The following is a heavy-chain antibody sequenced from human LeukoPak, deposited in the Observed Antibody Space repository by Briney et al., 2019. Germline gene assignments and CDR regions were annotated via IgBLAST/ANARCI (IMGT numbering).Heavy chain of an antibody. D-gene: IGHD2/OR15-2a*01. Sequence: PSETLSLTCAVYGGSFSGYYWSWIRQPPGKGLEWIGEINHSGSTNYNPSLKSRVTISLDTPKNQFSLRLSSVTAADTAVYYCARDSNGYFDFWGQGILVTVSS. CDR2: INHSGST. CDR1: GGSFSGYY. J-gene: IGHJ4*02. CDR3: ARDSNGYFDF. V-gene: IGHV4-34*01.